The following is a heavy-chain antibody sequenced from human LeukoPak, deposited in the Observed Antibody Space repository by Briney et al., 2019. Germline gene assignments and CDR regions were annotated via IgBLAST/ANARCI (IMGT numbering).Heavy chain of an antibody. CDR3: AKCKGMTTGAFDI. J-gene: IGHJ3*02. D-gene: IGHD4-17*01. CDR2: ISYDGSNK. V-gene: IGHV3-30*04. CDR1: GFTFSSYA. Sequence: ALRLSCAASGFTFSSYAMHWVRQAPGKGLEWVAVISYDGSNKYYADSVKGRFTISRDNSKNTLYLQMNSLRAEDTAVYYCAKCKGMTTGAFDIWGQGTMVTVSS.